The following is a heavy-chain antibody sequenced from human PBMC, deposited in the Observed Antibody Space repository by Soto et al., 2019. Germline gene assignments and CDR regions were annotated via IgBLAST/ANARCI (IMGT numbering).Heavy chain of an antibody. CDR3: AKGSTAMTYFDY. J-gene: IGHJ4*02. CDR2: ISYDGSNK. V-gene: IGHV3-30*18. CDR1: GFTFSSYG. D-gene: IGHD5-18*01. Sequence: QVQLVESGGGVVLPGRSLRLSCAASGFTFSSYGMHWVRQAPGKGLEWVAVISYDGSNKYYADSVKGRFTISRDNSKNTLYLQMNSLRAEDTAVYYCAKGSTAMTYFDYWGQGTLVTVSS.